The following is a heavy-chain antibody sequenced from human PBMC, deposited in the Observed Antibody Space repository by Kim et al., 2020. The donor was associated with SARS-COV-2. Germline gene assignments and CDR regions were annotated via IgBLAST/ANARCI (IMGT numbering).Heavy chain of an antibody. CDR3: AKEMGYSYGGDAFDI. Sequence: PSFQGQVTISADKSISTAYLQWSSLKASDTAMYYCAKEMGYSYGGDAFDIWGQGTMVTVSS. V-gene: IGHV5-51*01. D-gene: IGHD5-18*01. J-gene: IGHJ3*02.